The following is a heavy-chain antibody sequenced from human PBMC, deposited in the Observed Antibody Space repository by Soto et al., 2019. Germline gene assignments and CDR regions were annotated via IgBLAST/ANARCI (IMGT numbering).Heavy chain of an antibody. J-gene: IGHJ6*02. Sequence: SGPTLVNPTQTLTLTCTFSGFSLSTSGVGVGWIRQPPGKALEWLALIYWNDDKRYSPSLKSRLTITKDTSKNQVVLTMTNMDPVDTATYYCAHRQVGYSSSNGLYYYYYYGMDVWGQGTTVTVYS. CDR2: IYWNDDK. V-gene: IGHV2-5*01. D-gene: IGHD6-13*01. CDR3: AHRQVGYSSSNGLYYYYYYGMDV. CDR1: GFSLSTSGVG.